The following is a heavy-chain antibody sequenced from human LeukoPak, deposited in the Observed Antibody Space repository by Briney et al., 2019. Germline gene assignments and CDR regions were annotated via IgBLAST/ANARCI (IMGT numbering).Heavy chain of an antibody. CDR2: IWYDGSNK. D-gene: IGHD3-22*01. CDR1: GFTFSSCG. CDR3: ARTYYYDSSGYHPFDY. J-gene: IGHJ4*02. V-gene: IGHV3-33*01. Sequence: GGSLRLSCAASGFTFSSCGMHWVRQAPGKGLEWVAVIWYDGSNKYYADSVKGRFTISRDNSKNTLYLQMNSLRAEDTAVYYCARTYYYDSSGYHPFDYWGQGTLVTVSS.